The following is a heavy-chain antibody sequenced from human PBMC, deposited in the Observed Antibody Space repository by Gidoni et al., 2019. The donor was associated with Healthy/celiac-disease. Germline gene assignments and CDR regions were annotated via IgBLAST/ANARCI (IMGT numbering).Heavy chain of an antibody. Sequence: QVQLQESVPGLVKPSQTLSLTCTVSGGSISRGGYYWSWIRQHPGKCLEWIGYIYYSGSTYYNPSLKRRVTISVDTSKNQFSLKVSSVTAADTAVYYCARDLGYSGYDSFGYAFDIWGQGTMVTVSS. CDR3: ARDLGYSGYDSFGYAFDI. CDR2: IYYSGST. V-gene: IGHV4-31*03. D-gene: IGHD5-12*01. CDR1: GGSISRGGYY. J-gene: IGHJ3*02.